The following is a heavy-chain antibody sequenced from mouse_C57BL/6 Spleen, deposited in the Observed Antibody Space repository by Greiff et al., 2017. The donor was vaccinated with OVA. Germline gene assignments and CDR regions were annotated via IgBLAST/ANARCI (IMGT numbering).Heavy chain of an antibody. J-gene: IGHJ1*03. V-gene: IGHV5-17*01. CDR3: ASYGSSSHWYFDV. D-gene: IGHD1-1*01. CDR2: ISSGSSTI. CDR1: GFTFSDYG. Sequence: DVHLVESGGGLVKPGGSLKLSCAASGFTFSDYGMHWVRQAPEKGLEWVAYISSGSSTIYYADTVKGRFTISRDNAKKTLFLQMTILRSEDTAMYYCASYGSSSHWYFDVWGTGTTVTVSS.